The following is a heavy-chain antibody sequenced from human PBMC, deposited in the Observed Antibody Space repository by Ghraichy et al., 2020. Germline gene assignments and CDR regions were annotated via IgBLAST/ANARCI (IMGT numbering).Heavy chain of an antibody. CDR1: GFTFSTYA. Sequence: GGSLRLSCSASGFTFSTYAMHWVRQAPGKGLEYVSTISSNGGYTNYADSVKGRFAISRDNSKNMLYLQMSSLRDEDTAVYYCVKDREGMTSVTRFDYWGQGTLVTVSS. V-gene: IGHV3-64D*06. CDR3: VKDREGMTSVTRFDY. D-gene: IGHD4-17*01. J-gene: IGHJ4*02. CDR2: ISSNGGYT.